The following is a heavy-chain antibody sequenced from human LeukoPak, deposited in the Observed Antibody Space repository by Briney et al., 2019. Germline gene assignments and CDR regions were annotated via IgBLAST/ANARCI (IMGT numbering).Heavy chain of an antibody. V-gene: IGHV3-66*01. CDR3: ARINFGDDY. CDR2: IYGSGSA. Sequence: PGASLRLSCTAAGFTFTIYAISWVRQDPRKGLEWVSLIYGSGSADYADSVKGRFTISRDNSMNTVYLQMNSLRAEDTAVYYCARINFGDDYWGQGTLVTVSS. D-gene: IGHD4-17*01. J-gene: IGHJ4*02. CDR1: GFTFTIYA.